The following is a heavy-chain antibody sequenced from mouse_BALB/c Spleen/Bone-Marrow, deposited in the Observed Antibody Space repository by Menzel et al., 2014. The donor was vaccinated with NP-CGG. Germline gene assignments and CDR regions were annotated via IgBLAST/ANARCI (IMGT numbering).Heavy chain of an antibody. CDR1: GFTFSDYY. CDR3: ARVSYDYFDY. D-gene: IGHD2-4*01. CDR2: ISDGGSYT. V-gene: IGHV5-4*02. J-gene: IGHJ2*01. Sequence: EVHLVESGGGLVKPGGSLKLSCAASGFTFSDYYMYWVRQTPEKRLEWVATISDGGSYTYYPDSVKGRFTISRDNAKXNLYLQMSSLKSEDTAMYYCARVSYDYFDYWGQGTTPTVSS.